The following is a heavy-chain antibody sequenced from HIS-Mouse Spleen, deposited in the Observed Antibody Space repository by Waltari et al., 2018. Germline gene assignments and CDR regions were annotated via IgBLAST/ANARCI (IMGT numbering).Heavy chain of an antibody. Sequence: EVQLVESGGGLIQPGGSLRLSCAASGFTVSSNYMSWVRQAPGKGLEWVSVIYSGRSTYYADSGKRRFTISRDNSKNTLYLQMNSLRAEDTAVYYCARASINSRYYYYGMDVWGQGTTVTVSS. CDR3: ARASINSRYYYYGMDV. D-gene: IGHD1-20*01. J-gene: IGHJ6*02. CDR2: IYSGRST. V-gene: IGHV3-53*01. CDR1: GFTVSSNY.